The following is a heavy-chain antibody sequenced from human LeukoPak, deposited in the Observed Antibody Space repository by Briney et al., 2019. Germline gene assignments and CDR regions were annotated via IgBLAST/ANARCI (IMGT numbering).Heavy chain of an antibody. J-gene: IGHJ4*02. CDR2: GSDGGGT. CDR1: GGSLNGHY. Sequence: SETLSLTCAVYGGSLNGHYWSWIRQPPGKGLEWIGEGSDGGGTKFNPSLKSRVTISADTSKNQFSLKLNSVTAADTAVYYCARVGESYYGGRTLDYWGQGTLVTVSS. V-gene: IGHV4-34*01. CDR3: ARVGESYYGGRTLDY. D-gene: IGHD1-26*01.